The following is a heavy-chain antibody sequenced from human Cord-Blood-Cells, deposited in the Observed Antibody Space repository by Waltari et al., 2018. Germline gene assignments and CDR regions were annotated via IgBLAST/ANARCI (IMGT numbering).Heavy chain of an antibody. J-gene: IGHJ4*02. CDR3: ARSYYVILTGRLWFVDY. CDR2: IKPSGGST. V-gene: IGHV1-46*01. CDR1: GYTFTSYY. D-gene: IGHD3-9*01. Sequence: QVQLVQSGAEVKKPGASVKVSCKASGYTFTSYYIHWVRQAPGQGLEWMGRIKPSGGSTSHEQKCQGRVTMTRDTSTSTVYMELSSLRSEDTAVSYCARSYYVILTGRLWFVDYWSQGTLVTVSS.